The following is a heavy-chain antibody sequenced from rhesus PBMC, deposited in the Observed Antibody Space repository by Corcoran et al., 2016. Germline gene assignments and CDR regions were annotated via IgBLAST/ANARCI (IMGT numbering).Heavy chain of an antibody. J-gene: IGHJ5-1*01. CDR2: VSRNSHPYET. CDR1: GLTFSSSA. D-gene: IGHD2-8*01. CDR3: TTPYCTGSVCYAGGRFDV. V-gene: IGHV3-118*01. Sequence: EVQLVESGGGLVQPGGSLRLSCAASGLTFSSSALHWVRQASGQGLAGVGRVSRNSHPYETGYAASVKGRFTISRDDSKNTAYLQMSSLKTEDTAVYYCTTPYCTGSVCYAGGRFDVWGAGILVTVSS.